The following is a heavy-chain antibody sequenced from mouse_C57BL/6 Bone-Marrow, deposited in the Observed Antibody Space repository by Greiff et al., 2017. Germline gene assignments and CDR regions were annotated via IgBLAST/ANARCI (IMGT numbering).Heavy chain of an antibody. CDR1: GYTFTSYW. V-gene: IGHV1-50*01. Sequence: QVQLKQPGAELVKPGASVKLSCKASGYTFTSYWMQWVKQRPGQGLEWIGEIDPSDSYTNYNQKFKGKATLTVDTSSSTAYMQLSSLTSEDSAVYYCARESHWYFDVWGTGTTVTVSS. CDR3: ARESHWYFDV. CDR2: IDPSDSYT. J-gene: IGHJ1*03.